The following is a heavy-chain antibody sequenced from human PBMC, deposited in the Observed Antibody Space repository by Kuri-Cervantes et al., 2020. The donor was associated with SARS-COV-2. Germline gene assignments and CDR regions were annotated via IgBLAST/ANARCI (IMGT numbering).Heavy chain of an antibody. CDR2: MNPNSGNT. Sequence: ASVKVSCKASGYTFTGYYMHWVRQAPGQGLEWMGWMNPNSGNTGYAQKFQGRVTMTRNTSISTAYMELSSLRSEDTAVYYCARGWSGSWYGYYYYYYGMDVWGQGTTVTVSS. CDR1: GYTFTGYY. CDR3: ARGWSGSWYGYYYYYYGMDV. D-gene: IGHD6-13*01. V-gene: IGHV1-8*02. J-gene: IGHJ6*02.